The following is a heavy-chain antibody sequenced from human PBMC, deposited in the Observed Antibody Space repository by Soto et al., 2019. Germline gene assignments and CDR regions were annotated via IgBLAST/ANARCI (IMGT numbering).Heavy chain of an antibody. D-gene: IGHD3-22*01. CDR3: AKQQGSGTTFYYAMDV. CDR2: IRGSGDRT. CDR1: GFTFSSYA. V-gene: IGHV3-23*01. Sequence: EVQLLESGGGLVQPGGSLRLSCAASGFTFSSYAMSWVRQPPGERLEGVSSIRGSGDRTYYADSVKGRLTISRDNSKNTLYLQMNALRAEDTALYYCAKQQGSGTTFYYAMDVGGQGTTVTFA. J-gene: IGHJ6*02.